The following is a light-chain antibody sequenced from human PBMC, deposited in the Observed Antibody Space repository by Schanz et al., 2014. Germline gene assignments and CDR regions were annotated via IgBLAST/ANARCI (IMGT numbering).Light chain of an antibody. Sequence: EIVMTQSPATLSVSPGERATLSCRASQIVSNDFAWYQQKPGQAPRLLIFGASSRATAIPDRFSGSGSGTDFTLTISRLEPEDFAVYYCQQYDRSPPTFGQGTRVEI. CDR3: QQYDRSPPT. J-gene: IGKJ1*01. V-gene: IGKV3-20*01. CDR1: QIVSND. CDR2: GAS.